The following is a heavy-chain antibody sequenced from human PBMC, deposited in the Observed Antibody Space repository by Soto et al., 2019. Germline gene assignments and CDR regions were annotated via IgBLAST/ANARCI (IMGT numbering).Heavy chain of an antibody. V-gene: IGHV4-59*11. CDR2: LYYRGST. J-gene: IGHJ6*02. D-gene: IGHD1-26*01. Sequence: PSETLSLTCTVSGSSLSSHYWSWVRQAPGKGLEWIGHLYYRGSTTYNPSLRSRSTISVDTSNNQFSLKLNSVKPADTAAYYCARDGREATYLDVWDQRTKVAASS. CDR1: GSSLSSHY. CDR3: ARDGREATYLDV.